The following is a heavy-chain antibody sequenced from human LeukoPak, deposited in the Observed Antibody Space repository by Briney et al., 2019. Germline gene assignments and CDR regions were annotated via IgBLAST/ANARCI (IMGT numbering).Heavy chain of an antibody. CDR1: GFTFSSYS. CDR3: AREKGEYYDILTGYSDYYYYMDV. D-gene: IGHD3-9*01. V-gene: IGHV3-21*01. Sequence: GGSLRLSCAASGFTFSSYSMNWVRQAPGKGLEWVSSISSSSSYIYYADSVKGRFTISRDNAKNSLYLQMNSLRAEDTAVYYCAREKGEYYDILTGYSDYYYYMDVWGKGTTVTISS. J-gene: IGHJ6*03. CDR2: ISSSSSYI.